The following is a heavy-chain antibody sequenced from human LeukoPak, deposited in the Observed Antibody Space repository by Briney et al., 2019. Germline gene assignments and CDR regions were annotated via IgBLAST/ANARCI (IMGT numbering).Heavy chain of an antibody. CDR1: GYIFSTYY. D-gene: IGHD5-24*01. CDR2: IDPNGGST. J-gene: IGHJ4*02. V-gene: IGHV1-46*01. CDR3: ARDLVLAAIRAGLDF. Sequence: ASVKVSCKTSGYIFSTYYMHWVRQAPGQGLEWMGIIDPNGGSTIYAQKFQGRVTMTRDMSTSTVYMELSSLRSGDTAVYYCARDLVLAAIRAGLDFWGQGTLVTVSS.